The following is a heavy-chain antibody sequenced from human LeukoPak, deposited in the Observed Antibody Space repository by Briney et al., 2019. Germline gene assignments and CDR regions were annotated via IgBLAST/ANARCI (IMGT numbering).Heavy chain of an antibody. CDR1: GGSISSSSYY. V-gene: IGHV4-39*07. J-gene: IGHJ4*02. CDR2: IYYSGST. D-gene: IGHD1-20*01. Sequence: SETLSLTCTVSGGSISSSSYYWGWIRQPPGKGLEWIGSIYYSGSTYYNPSLKSRVTISVDTSKNQFSLKLSSVTAADTAVYYCARDSNWNPNSFDYWGQGTLVTVSS. CDR3: ARDSNWNPNSFDY.